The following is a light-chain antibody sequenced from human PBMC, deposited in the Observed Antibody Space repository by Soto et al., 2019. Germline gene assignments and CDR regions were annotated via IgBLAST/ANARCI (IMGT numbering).Light chain of an antibody. V-gene: IGKV3-20*01. Sequence: EVVLTQSPGTLSLSPGERATLSCRASQSVRSKYLAWYQQKPGQAPRLLMFGASTRAAGIPDRFSGSGSGTDFTLTISRLEPEDFAVFYCQQYGSSPRTFGQGTKVDIK. J-gene: IGKJ1*01. CDR2: GAS. CDR3: QQYGSSPRT. CDR1: QSVRSKY.